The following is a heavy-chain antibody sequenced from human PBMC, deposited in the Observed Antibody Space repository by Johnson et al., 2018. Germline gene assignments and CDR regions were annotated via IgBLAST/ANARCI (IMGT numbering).Heavy chain of an antibody. V-gene: IGHV4-4*02. CDR2: INQGGSA. J-gene: IGHJ3*02. CDR1: GASISSSTW. CDR3: ARDLGGI. D-gene: IGHD4-23*01. Sequence: QVQLQESGPGLVKPSGTLSLTCAVSGASISSSTWWRWVRQPPGKGLEWIGEINQGGSANYKPSLKGRVTISVDKSNNQFSLKLTSVTAADTAGYYCARDLGGIWGQGTMVTVSS.